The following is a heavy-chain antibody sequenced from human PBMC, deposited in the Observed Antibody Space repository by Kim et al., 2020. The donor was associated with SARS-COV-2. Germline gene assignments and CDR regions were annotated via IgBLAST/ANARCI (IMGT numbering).Heavy chain of an antibody. J-gene: IGHJ4*02. CDR3: AKVGMATAAGTPRYYFDY. D-gene: IGHD6-13*01. V-gene: IGHV3-23*01. Sequence: KGRLTITRDNSENPLYLQMNSLRAGDTAVYYCAKVGMATAAGTPRYYFDYWGQGTLVTVSS.